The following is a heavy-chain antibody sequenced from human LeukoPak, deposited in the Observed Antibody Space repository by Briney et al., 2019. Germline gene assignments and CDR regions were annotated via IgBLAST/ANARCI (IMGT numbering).Heavy chain of an antibody. D-gene: IGHD6-6*01. CDR2: VYHSGGT. V-gene: IGHV4-38-2*02. CDR1: GFTFSSYA. Sequence: GSLRLSCAASGFTFSSYAMSWVRQAPGKGLEWIGSVYHSGGTYQNPSLKSRVTISLDTSKNQCSLKLSSVTAADTAVYYCARDWYSSSSAGQIFDYWGQGTLVTVSS. CDR3: ARDWYSSSSAGQIFDY. J-gene: IGHJ4*02.